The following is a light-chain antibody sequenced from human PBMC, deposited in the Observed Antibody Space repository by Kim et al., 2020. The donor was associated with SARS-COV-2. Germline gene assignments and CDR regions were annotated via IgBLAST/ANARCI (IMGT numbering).Light chain of an antibody. V-gene: IGKV1D-8*02. J-gene: IGKJ2*01. CDR3: QQYFDFPYT. Sequence: SAAPGDKFTITCRHTQNIARYLAWFQQRPRKAPQLLIYAAYTLHTGAPSRFSGSGSGTDFTLTINPLQSEDSATYFCQQYFDFPYTFGQGTKLEIK. CDR2: AAY. CDR1: QNIARY.